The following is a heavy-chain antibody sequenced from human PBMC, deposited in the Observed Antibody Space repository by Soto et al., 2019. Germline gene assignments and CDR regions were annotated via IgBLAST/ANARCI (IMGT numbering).Heavy chain of an antibody. V-gene: IGHV3-21*01. D-gene: IGHD3-10*01. CDR2: ISSSSSYI. CDR3: ARDSPMVRGVIDY. J-gene: IGHJ4*02. Sequence: GSLRLSCAASGFTFSSYSMNWVRQAPGKGLEWVSSISSSSSYIYYADSVKGRFTISRDNAKNSLYLQMNSLRAEDTAVYYCARDSPMVRGVIDYWGQGTLVTVSS. CDR1: GFTFSSYS.